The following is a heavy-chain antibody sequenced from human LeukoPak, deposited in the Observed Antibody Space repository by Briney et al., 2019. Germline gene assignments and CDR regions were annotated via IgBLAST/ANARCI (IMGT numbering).Heavy chain of an antibody. CDR1: GFTFSFYS. CDR3: AREDGFNTFDH. Sequence: GGPLRLSCAASGFTFSFYSMNWVRQAPGKGLEWVANIEPDGSEKFYVDSVKGRFTISRDNSKNSVYLHMNSLRGDETAVYYCAREDGFNTFDHWGQGTQVTVSS. V-gene: IGHV3-7*01. J-gene: IGHJ4*02. D-gene: IGHD5-12*01. CDR2: IEPDGSEK.